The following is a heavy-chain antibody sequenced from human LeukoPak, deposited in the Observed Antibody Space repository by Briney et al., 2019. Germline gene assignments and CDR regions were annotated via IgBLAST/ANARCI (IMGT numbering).Heavy chain of an antibody. CDR2: ISAYNGNT. V-gene: IGHV1-18*01. CDR3: ASKIYCGGDCYYFDY. D-gene: IGHD2-21*01. Sequence: ASVKVSCKASGYTFTSYGISWVRQAPGQGLEWMGWISAYNGNTNYAQKLQGRVTMTTDTSTSTAYMELRSLRSDDTAVYYSASKIYCGGDCYYFDYWGQGTLVTVSS. J-gene: IGHJ4*02. CDR1: GYTFTSYG.